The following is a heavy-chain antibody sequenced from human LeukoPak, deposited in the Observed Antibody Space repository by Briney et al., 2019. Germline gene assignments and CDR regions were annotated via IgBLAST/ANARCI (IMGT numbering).Heavy chain of an antibody. J-gene: IGHJ4*02. CDR3: ASSIVYCSSTSCYFN. D-gene: IGHD2-2*01. CDR2: INPNSGGT. CDR1: GYTFTGYF. Sequence: ASVKVSCKASGYTFTGYFMHWVRQAPGQGLEWMGWINPNSGGTNYAQKFQGKVTMTRDTSISTAYMELSRLRSDDTAVYYCASSIVYCSSTSCYFNWGQGTLVTVSS. V-gene: IGHV1-2*02.